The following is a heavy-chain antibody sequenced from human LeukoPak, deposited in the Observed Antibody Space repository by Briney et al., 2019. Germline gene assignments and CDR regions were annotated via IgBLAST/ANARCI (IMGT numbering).Heavy chain of an antibody. D-gene: IGHD1-26*01. CDR1: GYTFTAYY. CDR3: ARDRGSPDSFDI. J-gene: IGHJ3*02. CDR2: INPNSGGT. Sequence: ASVKVSCKASGYTFTAYYMHWVRQAPGQGLGWMGRINPNSGGTNYAQKFQGRVTMTRDTSISTAYMELSRLTSDDTAVYYCARDRGSPDSFDIWGQGTLVTVSS. V-gene: IGHV1-2*02.